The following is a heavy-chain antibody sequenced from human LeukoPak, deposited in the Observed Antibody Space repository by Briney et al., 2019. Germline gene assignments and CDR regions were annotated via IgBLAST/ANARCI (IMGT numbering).Heavy chain of an antibody. V-gene: IGHV1-69*13. D-gene: IGHD6-13*01. CDR3: ARASRYPLGSSYGDYFDY. J-gene: IGHJ4*02. Sequence: ASVKVSCKASGGTFSSYAISWVRQAPGQGLEWMGGIIPIFGTANYAQKFQGRVTITADESTSTAYMELSSLRSEDTAVYYCARASRYPLGSSYGDYFDYWGQGTLVTVSS. CDR1: GGTFSSYA. CDR2: IIPIFGTA.